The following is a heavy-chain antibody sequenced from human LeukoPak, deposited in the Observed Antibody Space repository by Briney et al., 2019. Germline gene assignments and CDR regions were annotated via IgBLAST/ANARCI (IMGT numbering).Heavy chain of an antibody. CDR1: GYTYPSYW. J-gene: IGHJ6*02. Sequence: GESLKISCKGSGYTYPSYWIGWVGQMPGKGLEWMGIIYPGDSDTSYSPSFQGQVTISADKSISTAYLHWSSLKASDTAMYYCARLYYNGMDVWGQGTTVTVSS. V-gene: IGHV5-51*01. CDR3: ARLYYNGMDV. CDR2: IYPGDSDT.